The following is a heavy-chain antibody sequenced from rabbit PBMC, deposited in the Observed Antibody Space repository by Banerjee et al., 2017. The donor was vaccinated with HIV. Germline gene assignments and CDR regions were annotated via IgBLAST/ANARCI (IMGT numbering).Heavy chain of an antibody. Sequence: QEQLVEYGGDLVQPEGSLTLTCKASGFSFSSGYWIFWVRQAPGKGLEWIACIYADGGSTYYASWAKGRFTISKTSSTTVTLQMTSLTAADTATYFCARRIGSSPYGSFSLWGPGTLVTVS. D-gene: IGHD8-1*01. CDR2: IYADGGST. J-gene: IGHJ4*01. CDR3: ARRIGSSPYGSFSL. V-gene: IGHV1S45*01. CDR1: GFSFSSGYW.